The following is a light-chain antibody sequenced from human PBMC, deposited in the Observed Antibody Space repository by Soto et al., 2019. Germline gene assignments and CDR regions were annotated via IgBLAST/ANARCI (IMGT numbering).Light chain of an antibody. J-gene: IGKJ4*01. CDR2: KAS. Sequence: DIQMTQSPSTLSASVGDRVTITCRASQTTSGWLAWYQQKPGKAPKLLIYKASILEIGVPSRFSGSRSGTEFTLTISTLQPDDFATYYCQQCDTYPLTFGGGTKVEI. CDR3: QQCDTYPLT. CDR1: QTTSGW. V-gene: IGKV1-5*03.